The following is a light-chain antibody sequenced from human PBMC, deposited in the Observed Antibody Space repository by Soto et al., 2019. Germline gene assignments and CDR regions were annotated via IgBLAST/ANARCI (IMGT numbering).Light chain of an antibody. CDR3: QQYGTAPLT. J-gene: IGKJ3*01. CDR2: GAS. Sequence: EVVLTQSPGTLSLSPGERATLSCRASQSVAANYLAWYQQKRGQAPRLLIYGASSRATGIPDRFSGSGSGTDFPLTISKLEPEDFSVYYCQQYGTAPLTFGPGTKVDIK. V-gene: IGKV3-20*01. CDR1: QSVAANY.